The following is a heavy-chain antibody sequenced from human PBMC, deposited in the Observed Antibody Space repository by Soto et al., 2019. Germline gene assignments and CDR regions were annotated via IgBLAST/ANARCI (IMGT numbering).Heavy chain of an antibody. CDR2: ISGSGDRI. CDR1: GLTFSSYA. Sequence: EVQLLESGGGLVQPGGSLRLSCAASGLTFSSYAMTWVRQAPGKGLEWVSAISGSGDRIYHADSVKGRFTISRDNPKNTLYLQMNSLRAEDTAVYYCAILNAYCSSTSCYGLDYWGQGTLVTVSS. D-gene: IGHD2-2*01. CDR3: AILNAYCSSTSCYGLDY. J-gene: IGHJ4*02. V-gene: IGHV3-23*01.